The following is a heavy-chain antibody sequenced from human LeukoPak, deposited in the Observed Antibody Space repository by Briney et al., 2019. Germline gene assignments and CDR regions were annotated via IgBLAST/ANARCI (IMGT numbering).Heavy chain of an antibody. Sequence: SETLSLTCAVYGGSFSGYYWSWIRQPPGKGLEWIGEINHSGSTNYNPSLKSRVTMSVDTSKNQFSLKLTSVTAADTAVYYCARDSRWGVPFDYWGQGTLVTVS. CDR3: ARDSRWGVPFDY. CDR1: GGSFSGYY. V-gene: IGHV4-34*01. J-gene: IGHJ4*02. D-gene: IGHD3-16*01. CDR2: INHSGST.